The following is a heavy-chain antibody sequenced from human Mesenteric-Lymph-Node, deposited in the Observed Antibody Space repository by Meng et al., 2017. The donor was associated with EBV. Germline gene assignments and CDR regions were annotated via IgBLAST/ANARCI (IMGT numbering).Heavy chain of an antibody. CDR3: ARPWLGRFDY. Sequence: QVQRKQWGAGLLKPSETLSLTCAVYGGSFSGYYWSWIRQPPGKGLEWIGEINHSGSTNYNPSLKSRVTISVDTSKNQFSLKLSSVTAADTAVYYCARPWLGRFDYWGQGTLVTVSS. CDR2: INHSGST. V-gene: IGHV4-34*01. CDR1: GGSFSGYY. J-gene: IGHJ4*02. D-gene: IGHD6-19*01.